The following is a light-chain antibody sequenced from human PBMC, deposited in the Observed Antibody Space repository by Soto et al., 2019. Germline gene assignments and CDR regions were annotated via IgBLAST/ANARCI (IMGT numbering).Light chain of an antibody. CDR3: QQYDNWPPFT. Sequence: EIVMPKSPATLSVSPGKRATLSCRASQSVNNHLAWYQQIPGQAPRLLIYGTYYRATGIPARFSGSGSGTDFTLTISSLQSEDFAVYYCQQYDNWPPFTFGPGTKVDIK. V-gene: IGKV3-15*01. CDR1: QSVNNH. CDR2: GTY. J-gene: IGKJ3*01.